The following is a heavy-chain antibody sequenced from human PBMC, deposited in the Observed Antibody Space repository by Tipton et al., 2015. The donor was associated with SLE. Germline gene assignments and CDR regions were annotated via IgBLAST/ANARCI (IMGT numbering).Heavy chain of an antibody. CDR2: INHSGST. CDR1: GGSFRGYY. V-gene: IGHV4-34*01. D-gene: IGHD3-10*01. J-gene: IGHJ4*02. CDR3: ASLVWGSGSYLRDY. Sequence: TLSLTCAVYGGSFRGYYWSWIRQPPGKGLEWIGEINHSGSTNYNPSLKSRVTISVDTSKNQFSLKLSSVTAADTAVYYCASLVWGSGSYLRDYWGQGTLVTVSS.